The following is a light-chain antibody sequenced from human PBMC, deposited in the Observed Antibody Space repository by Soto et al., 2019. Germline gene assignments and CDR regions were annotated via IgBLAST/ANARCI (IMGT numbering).Light chain of an antibody. CDR2: GSS. V-gene: IGKV3-20*01. CDR1: QSVGSTY. Sequence: VLTQSPGTLSLSTGERATLSCRASQSVGSTYLAWYQQKPGQAPRLLIYGSSTRATGIPDRFSGSGSGTDFTLTISRLEPEDVAMYYCQQYGSSPRTFGPGTKVDIK. CDR3: QQYGSSPRT. J-gene: IGKJ3*01.